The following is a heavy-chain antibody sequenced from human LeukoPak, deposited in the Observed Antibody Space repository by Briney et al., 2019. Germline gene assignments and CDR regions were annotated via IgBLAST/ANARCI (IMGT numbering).Heavy chain of an antibody. V-gene: IGHV3-23*01. J-gene: IGHJ4*02. CDR1: GFSFSSYA. CDR2: LSGSGDSP. Sequence: PGGSLRLSCAASGFSFSSYAMGWVRQAPGKGLEWVSSLSGSGDSPYYVESVKGRFTISRDNSKDTLYLQMNSLRAGDTAVYYCAKDGHPYRYFDSWGQGTLVTVSS. D-gene: IGHD3-16*02. CDR3: AKDGHPYRYFDS.